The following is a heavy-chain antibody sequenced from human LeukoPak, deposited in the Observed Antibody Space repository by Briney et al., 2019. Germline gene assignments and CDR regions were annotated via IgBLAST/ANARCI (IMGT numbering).Heavy chain of an antibody. CDR3: ARDQSGWFDP. J-gene: IGHJ5*02. Sequence: SETLSLTCTVSGGSISSYYWSWIRQPAGTALEWIGRIYTSGTITYNPSLKSRVTMSVDTSKNQFSLKLSSVTAADTAVYYCARDQSGWFDPWGQGTLVTVSS. CDR1: GGSISSYY. V-gene: IGHV4-4*07. D-gene: IGHD3-10*01. CDR2: IYTSGTI.